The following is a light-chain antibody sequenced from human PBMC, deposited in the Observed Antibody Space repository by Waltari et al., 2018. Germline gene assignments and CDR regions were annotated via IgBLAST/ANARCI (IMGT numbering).Light chain of an antibody. CDR1: QSVGSNY. CDR3: QQYVRTWA. CDR2: GAS. V-gene: IGKV3-20*01. Sequence: EIVLTQSPGTLSLSPGDTATLSCRASQSVGSNYLAWYQQKPGQAPRLLIYGASSRATGIPDRFSGSGSGTDFTLSISKLEAEDFAVYYCQQYVRTWAFGQGTKVEIK. J-gene: IGKJ1*01.